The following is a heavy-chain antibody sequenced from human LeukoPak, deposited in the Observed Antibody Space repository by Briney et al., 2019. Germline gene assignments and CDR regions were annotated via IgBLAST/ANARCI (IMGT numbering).Heavy chain of an antibody. CDR2: ISGGGGAT. Sequence: SGGSLKLSCAASGFTFSSYAMSWIRQAPGKGLEWVLGISGGGGATYEDSVKGRFTISRDNPKNTLYLQMNSLRAEDTAVYYCAKGGSQWLVYSLFDYWGQGTLVTVSS. CDR3: AKGGSQWLVYSLFDY. V-gene: IGHV3-23*01. J-gene: IGHJ4*02. D-gene: IGHD6-19*01. CDR1: GFTFSSYA.